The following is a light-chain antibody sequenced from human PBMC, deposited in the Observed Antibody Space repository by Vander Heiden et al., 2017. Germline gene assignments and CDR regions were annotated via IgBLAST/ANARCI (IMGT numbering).Light chain of an antibody. Sequence: QSALTQPASVSGSPGQSITISCSVTSSDIGGHNYVSWYQQHPDKAPKLMIYDVSNRPSGVSNRFSGSKSGNTASLTISGRQSEDEASYYCSSYASTRTWVFGGGTKLTVL. CDR3: SSYASTRTWV. J-gene: IGLJ3*02. V-gene: IGLV2-14*03. CDR2: DVS. CDR1: SSDIGGHNY.